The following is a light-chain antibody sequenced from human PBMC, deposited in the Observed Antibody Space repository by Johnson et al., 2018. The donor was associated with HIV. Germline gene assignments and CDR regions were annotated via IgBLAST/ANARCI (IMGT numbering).Light chain of an antibody. V-gene: IGLV1-51*01. Sequence: QSILTQPPSVSAAPGQKVTISCSGSSSNIGNNYVSWYQQVPGTAPKLLIYDNNKRPSGIPDRFSGSKSGTSATLGITGLQTGDEADYYCGTWATSLRVCFFGTWTKVTVL. CDR1: SSNIGNNY. J-gene: IGLJ1*01. CDR3: GTWATSLRVCF. CDR2: DNN.